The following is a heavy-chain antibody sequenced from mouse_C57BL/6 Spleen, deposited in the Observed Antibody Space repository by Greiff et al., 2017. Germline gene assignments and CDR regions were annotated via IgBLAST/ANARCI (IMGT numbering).Heavy chain of an antibody. Sequence: LVESGAELARPGASVKMSCKASGYTFTSYTMHWVKQRPGQGLEWIGYINPSSGYTKYNQKFKDKATLIADKSSSTAYMQLSSLTSEDSAVYYCARGGDSSRDYFDYWGQGTTLTVSS. J-gene: IGHJ2*01. CDR1: GYTFTSYT. V-gene: IGHV1-4*01. CDR3: ARGGDSSRDYFDY. CDR2: INPSSGYT. D-gene: IGHD3-2*02.